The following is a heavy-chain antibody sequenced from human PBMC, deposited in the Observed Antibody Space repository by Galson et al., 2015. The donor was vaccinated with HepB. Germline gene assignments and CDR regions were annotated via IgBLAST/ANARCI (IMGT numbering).Heavy chain of an antibody. CDR1: GFTFSDYY. CDR3: ARRAVAGTISGSNFDY. V-gene: IGHV3-11*01. D-gene: IGHD6-19*01. Sequence: SLRLSCAASGFTFSDYYMSGIRQAPGKGLEWVSYISSSGSTIYYADSVKGRFTISRDNAKNSLYLQMNSLRAEDTAVYYCARRAVAGTISGSNFDYWGQGTLVTVSS. CDR2: ISSSGSTI. J-gene: IGHJ4*02.